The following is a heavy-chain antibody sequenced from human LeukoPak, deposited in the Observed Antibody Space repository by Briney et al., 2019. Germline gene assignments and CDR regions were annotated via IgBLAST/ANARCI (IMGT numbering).Heavy chain of an antibody. CDR1: GFTFSSYA. CDR2: ISGSGGST. Sequence: GGSLRLSCAASGFTFSSYAMSWVRQAPGKGLEWVSAISGSGGSTYYADSVKGRFTISRDNSKNTLYLQMNSLRAEDTAVYYCAKGYYDSSGYTTFDYWGQGTLVTVSS. CDR3: AKGYYDSSGYTTFDY. D-gene: IGHD3-22*01. J-gene: IGHJ4*02. V-gene: IGHV3-23*01.